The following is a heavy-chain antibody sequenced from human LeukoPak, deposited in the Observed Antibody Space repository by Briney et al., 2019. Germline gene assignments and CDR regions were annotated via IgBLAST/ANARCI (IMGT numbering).Heavy chain of an antibody. CDR3: ARDRGYSSGWYPVFDY. D-gene: IGHD6-19*01. CDR2: ISAYNGNT. CDR1: GYTFTSYG. V-gene: IGHV1-18*01. Sequence: VSVKVSCKASGYTFTSYGISWVRQAPGQGLEWMGWISAYNGNTNYAQKLQGRVTMTTDTSTSTAYMELRSLRSDDTAVYYCARDRGYSSGWYPVFDYWGQGTLVTVSS. J-gene: IGHJ4*02.